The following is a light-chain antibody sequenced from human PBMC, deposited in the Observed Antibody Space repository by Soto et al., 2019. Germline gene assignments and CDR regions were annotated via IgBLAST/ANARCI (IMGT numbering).Light chain of an antibody. CDR3: QHSYSTPL. J-gene: IGKJ4*01. CDR1: QSISSY. Sequence: DIQMTQSPSSLSASVGDRVTITCRASQSISSYLNWYQQKPGKAPKLLIYAASSLQRGVPARFSGSGSGTDFTLTISSLQPEDFATYYCQHSYSTPLFGGGTKVEIK. CDR2: AAS. V-gene: IGKV1-39*01.